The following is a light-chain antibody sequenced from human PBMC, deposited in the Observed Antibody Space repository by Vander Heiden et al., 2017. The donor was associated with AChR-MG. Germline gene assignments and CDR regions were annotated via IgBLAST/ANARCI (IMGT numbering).Light chain of an antibody. J-gene: IGLJ2*01. CDR3: KSRDSSGNHVV. V-gene: IGLV3-19*01. CDR2: GKN. CDR1: SISSYY. Sequence: SSELTQDPAVSVALGQTVRITCQGDSISSYYSTWYQQKPEQAPVLVIYGKNNRPSGIPDRFSGSSSGNTTSLTITGTQAEDEADYYCKSRDSSGNHVVFGGGTKLTVL.